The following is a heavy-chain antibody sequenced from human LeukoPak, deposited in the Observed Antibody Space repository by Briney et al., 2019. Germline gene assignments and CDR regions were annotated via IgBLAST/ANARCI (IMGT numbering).Heavy chain of an antibody. D-gene: IGHD5-12*01. Sequence: GASVKVSCKASGYTFTSYGISWVRQAPGQGLEWMGWISAYNGNTNYAQKLQGRVTMTTDTSTSTAYMELRSLRSDDTAVYYCARVLNQRGYSGYDEGGAYYYYYSMDVWGKGTTVTVSS. CDR1: GYTFTSYG. CDR2: ISAYNGNT. V-gene: IGHV1-18*01. CDR3: ARVLNQRGYSGYDEGGAYYYYYSMDV. J-gene: IGHJ6*03.